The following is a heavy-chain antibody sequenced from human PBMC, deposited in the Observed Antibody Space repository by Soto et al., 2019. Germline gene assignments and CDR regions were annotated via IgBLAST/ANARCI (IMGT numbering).Heavy chain of an antibody. CDR2: IIPIFGTA. CDR1: GGTFSSYA. Sequence: AVKVSCKASGGTFSSYAISWVRQAPGQGLEWMGGIIPIFGTANYAQKFQGRVTITADESTSTAYMELSSLRSEDTAVYYCASLRTYYYDSSGSWGQGTLVTVSS. V-gene: IGHV1-69*13. J-gene: IGHJ5*02. D-gene: IGHD3-22*01. CDR3: ASLRTYYYDSSGS.